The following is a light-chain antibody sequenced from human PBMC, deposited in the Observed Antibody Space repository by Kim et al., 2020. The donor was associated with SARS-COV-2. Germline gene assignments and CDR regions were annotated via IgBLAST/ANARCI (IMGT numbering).Light chain of an antibody. CDR3: GTWGSGSWV. J-gene: IGLJ3*02. CDR1: SSNSGNNY. V-gene: IGLV1-51*01. CDR2: DNT. Sequence: PGKKVTISCYASSSNSGNNYVSWYQQFPGTAPKLLIYDNTKRPSGIPDRFSGSKSGTSATLGITGLQTGDEADYYCGTWGSGSWVFGGGTKLTVL.